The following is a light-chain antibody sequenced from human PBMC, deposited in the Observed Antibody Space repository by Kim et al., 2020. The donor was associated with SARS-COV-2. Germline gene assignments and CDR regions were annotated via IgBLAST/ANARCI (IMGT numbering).Light chain of an antibody. CDR1: QSVGDF. CDR2: DAS. Sequence: YCPPGDGATLSCWASQSVGDFLAWYQQRPGQAPRLLIYDASKRATGIPARFSGSGSGTDFTLTISTLESEDSAIYYCQRSSWPITFGQGKRLEIK. V-gene: IGKV3-11*01. J-gene: IGKJ5*01. CDR3: QRSSWPIT.